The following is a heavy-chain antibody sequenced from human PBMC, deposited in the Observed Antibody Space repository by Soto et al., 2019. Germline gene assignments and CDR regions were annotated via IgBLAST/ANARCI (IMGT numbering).Heavy chain of an antibody. J-gene: IGHJ4*02. CDR3: ARSVEWLASFDY. D-gene: IGHD6-19*01. V-gene: IGHV1-8*01. CDR2: MNPNSGNT. Sequence: QVQLVQSGAEVKKPGASVKVSCKASGYTFTSYDINWVRQATGQGLEWMGWMNPNSGNTGNAQQFQGRITMTRNTSISTAYMELSSRRSEDTAVYYCARSVEWLASFDYWGQGTLVTVSS. CDR1: GYTFTSYD.